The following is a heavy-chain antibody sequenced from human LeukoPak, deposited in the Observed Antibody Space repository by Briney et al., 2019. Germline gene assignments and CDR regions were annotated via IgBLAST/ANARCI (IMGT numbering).Heavy chain of an antibody. V-gene: IGHV3-21*01. J-gene: IGHJ5*02. CDR2: ISSSSSYI. Sequence: GGSLRLSCAASGFTFSSHSLNWVRQAPGKGLEWVSSISSSSSYIYYADSVEGRFTISRDNAKNSLYLQMNSLRAEDTAVYYCASGYSYGYNWFDPWGQGTLVTVSS. CDR1: GFTFSSHS. CDR3: ASGYSYGYNWFDP. D-gene: IGHD5-18*01.